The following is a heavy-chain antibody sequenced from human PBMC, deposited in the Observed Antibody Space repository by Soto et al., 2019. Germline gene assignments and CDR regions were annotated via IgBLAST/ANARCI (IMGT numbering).Heavy chain of an antibody. CDR3: ARDRESVTVLRGIAMGAMDV. J-gene: IGHJ6*01. Sequence: RGSLILSCATSGFDFNFYWMTWVRQAPGKGLEWVANVNPDGSEAFYADSLKGRASISRDNANNSLSLRMNSLRVDDTAIYYCARDRESVTVLRGIAMGAMDVWGQGAMVTVSS. CDR1: GFDFNFYW. CDR2: VNPDGSEA. V-gene: IGHV3-7*03. D-gene: IGHD2-21*01.